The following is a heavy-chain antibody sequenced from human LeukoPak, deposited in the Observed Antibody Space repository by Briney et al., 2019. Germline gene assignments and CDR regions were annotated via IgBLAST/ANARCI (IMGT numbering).Heavy chain of an antibody. V-gene: IGHV4-59*01. D-gene: IGHD2-2*02. CDR2: IYYSGST. CDR1: GGSFSGYY. CDR3: ASGGYGVVPAAIGWFDP. Sequence: KPSETLSLTCAVYGGSFSGYYWSWDRQPPGKGLEWIGYIYYSGSTNYNPSLKSRVTMSLDTSKNQFSLKLSSVTAADTAVYHCASGGYGVVPAAIGWFDPWGQGTLVTVSS. J-gene: IGHJ5*02.